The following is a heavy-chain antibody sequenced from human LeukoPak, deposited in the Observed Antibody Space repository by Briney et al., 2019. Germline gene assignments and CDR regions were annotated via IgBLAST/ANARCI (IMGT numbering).Heavy chain of an antibody. CDR2: IYYSGST. CDR3: ATEKPVGVIIILDY. CDR1: GGSISSGGYY. Sequence: SETLSLTCTVSGGSISSGGYYWSWIRQHPGKGLEWIGYIYYSGSTYYNPSLKSRVTISVDTSKNQFSLKLSSVTAADTAVYYCATEKPVGVIIILDYWGQGTQVTVSS. D-gene: IGHD3-3*01. J-gene: IGHJ4*02. V-gene: IGHV4-31*03.